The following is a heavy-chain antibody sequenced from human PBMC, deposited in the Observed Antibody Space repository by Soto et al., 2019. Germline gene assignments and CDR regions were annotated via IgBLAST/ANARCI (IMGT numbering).Heavy chain of an antibody. D-gene: IGHD3-10*01. J-gene: IGHJ4*03. Sequence: GESLKISFKGTGYRFASYWIAWVRQMPGKGLEWMGIIYPGDSDTRYSPSFQGLVTMSVDKSSNTAYLQWSSLKASDTSIFYCARACGSASCYYRFDFWGQGTPVTVSS. CDR3: ARACGSASCYYRFDF. V-gene: IGHV5-51*01. CDR2: IYPGDSDT. CDR1: GYRFASYW.